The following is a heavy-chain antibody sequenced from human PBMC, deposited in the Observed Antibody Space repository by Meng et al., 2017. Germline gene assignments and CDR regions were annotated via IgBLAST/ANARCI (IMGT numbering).Heavy chain of an antibody. J-gene: IGHJ5*02. D-gene: IGHD6-6*01. CDR3: ARESMYNWFDP. Sequence: QLVESGGGLVQPGGSLRLFCAASGFTVSSNYMSWVRQAPGKGLEWVSVIYSGGSTYYADSVKGRFTISRDNSKNTLYLQMNSLRAEDTAVYYCARESMYNWFDPWGQGTLVTVSS. CDR2: IYSGGST. CDR1: GFTVSSNY. V-gene: IGHV3-66*02.